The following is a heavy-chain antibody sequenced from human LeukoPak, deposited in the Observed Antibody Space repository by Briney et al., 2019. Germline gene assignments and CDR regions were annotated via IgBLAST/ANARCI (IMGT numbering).Heavy chain of an antibody. Sequence: SVKVSCKASGGTFSSYAISWVRQAPGQGLEWMGRIIPIFGTANYAQKFQGRVTITTDESTSTAYMELRSLRSDDTAVYYCARDLYRDSLPVSWFDPWGQGTLVTVSS. J-gene: IGHJ5*02. D-gene: IGHD4-11*01. V-gene: IGHV1-69*05. CDR3: ARDLYRDSLPVSWFDP. CDR1: GGTFSSYA. CDR2: IIPIFGTA.